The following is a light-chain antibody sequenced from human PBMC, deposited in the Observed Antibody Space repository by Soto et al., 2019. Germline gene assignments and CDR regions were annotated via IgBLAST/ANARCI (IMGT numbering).Light chain of an antibody. CDR2: DAS. Sequence: DIQMTQSPSTLSASVGGRVNITCRASQSISSWLAWYKQKPGKAPKLLIYDASSLESGVPSRLSGSGSGTEFTLTISSLKPDDFATYYCQQYNSYSTFGQGTKVDIK. J-gene: IGKJ1*01. CDR3: QQYNSYST. CDR1: QSISSW. V-gene: IGKV1-5*01.